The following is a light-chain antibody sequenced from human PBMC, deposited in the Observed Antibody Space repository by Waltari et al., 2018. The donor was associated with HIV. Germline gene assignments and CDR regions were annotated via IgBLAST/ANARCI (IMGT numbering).Light chain of an antibody. CDR3: SAWDSSLSAWV. CDR1: SDNVRNRR. V-gene: IGLV10-54*01. Sequence: QAGLTQPPSVSKGLRQTTTLTCTGNSDNVRNRRADSLQQHQGHPPKLLSYRNNNRPSEISERLSASRSGNTASLTITGLRPEDEADYYCSAWDSSLSAWVFGGGTKLTVL. J-gene: IGLJ3*02. CDR2: RNN.